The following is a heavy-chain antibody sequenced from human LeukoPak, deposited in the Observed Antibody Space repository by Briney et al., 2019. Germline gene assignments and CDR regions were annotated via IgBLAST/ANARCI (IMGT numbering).Heavy chain of an antibody. CDR2: ISGSGGST. CDR1: GFTFSSYA. CDR3: AKDVVDSSSWYSSWFDP. D-gene: IGHD6-13*01. J-gene: IGHJ5*02. V-gene: IGHV3-23*01. Sequence: GGSLRLSCAASGFTFSSYAMSWVRQAPGKGLEWVSAISGSGGSTYYADSVKGRFTMSRDNSKNTLYLQMNSLRAEDTAVYYCAKDVVDSSSWYSSWFDPWGQGTLVTVSS.